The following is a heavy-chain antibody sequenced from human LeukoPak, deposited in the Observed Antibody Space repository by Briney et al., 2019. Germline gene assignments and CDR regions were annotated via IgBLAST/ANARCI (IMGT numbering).Heavy chain of an antibody. CDR2: IIPIFGTA. D-gene: IGHD2-2*02. J-gene: IGHJ3*02. CDR1: GGTFSSYA. CDR3: ARDRDIVVVPAAIRDAFDI. V-gene: IGHV1-69*13. Sequence: ASVKVSCKASGGTFSSYAISWVRQAPGQGLEWMGGIIPIFGTANYAQKFQGRVTITADESTSTAYMELSSLRSEDTAVYYCARDRDIVVVPAAIRDAFDIWGQGTMVTVSS.